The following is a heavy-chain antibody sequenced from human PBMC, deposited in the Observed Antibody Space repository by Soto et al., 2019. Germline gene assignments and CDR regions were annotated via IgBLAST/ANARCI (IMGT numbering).Heavy chain of an antibody. CDR3: AREGGSYPIDY. J-gene: IGHJ4*02. V-gene: IGHV3-23*01. CDR1: GFTFTSYA. CDR2: ISGSGSNT. Sequence: EVQLLESGGGLVQPGGSLRLSCEASGFTFTSYAMSWVRQAPGKGLEWVSAISGSGSNTYYVDSVKGRFTISRDNSKNTLYLQVNSLRAEDTAVYYCAREGGSYPIDYWGQGPLVTVSS. D-gene: IGHD1-26*01.